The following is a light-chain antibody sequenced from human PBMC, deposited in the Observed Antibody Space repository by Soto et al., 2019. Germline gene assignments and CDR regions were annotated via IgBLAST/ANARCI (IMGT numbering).Light chain of an antibody. CDR2: EVS. CDR1: SSDVGSYNR. CDR3: DSYTGSSTYV. J-gene: IGLJ1*01. V-gene: IGLV2-18*02. Sequence: QSALTQPPSVSGSPGQSVAISCTGTSSDVGSYNRVSWYQQPPGAAPKLMIYEVSNRPSGVPDRVSASKSGNTASLTISGPQAEDEADYYCDSYTGSSTYVFGTGTKETVL.